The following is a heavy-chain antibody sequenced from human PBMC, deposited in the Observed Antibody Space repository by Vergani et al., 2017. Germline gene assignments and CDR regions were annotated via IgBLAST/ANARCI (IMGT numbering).Heavy chain of an antibody. CDR3: ARGKLWWPKNWFDP. CDR2: ISNDGRHT. CDR1: GFIFQNYT. Sequence: QVNLVGSGGGVVQPGRSLRLSCATYGFIFQNYTMHWVRQAPGKGLEWVALISNDGRHTYYADSVRGRFTISRDNSKNTLYLQMNSLRAEDTAVYYCARGKLWWPKNWFDPWGQGTRVTVSS. J-gene: IGHJ5*02. V-gene: IGHV3-30*04. D-gene: IGHD2-21*01.